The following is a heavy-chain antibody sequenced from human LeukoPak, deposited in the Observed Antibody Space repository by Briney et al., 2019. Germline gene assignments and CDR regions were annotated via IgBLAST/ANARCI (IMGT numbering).Heavy chain of an antibody. V-gene: IGHV5-51*01. CDR1: GYSFTSYW. J-gene: IGHJ6*04. Sequence: GESLKISCKGSGYSFTSYWIGWVRQMPGKGLEWMGIIYPGDSDTRYSPSFQGQVTISADKSIRTAYLQWSSLKASDTAMYYCARFRDYDILTGYDYYGMDVWGKGTTVTVSS. CDR3: ARFRDYDILTGYDYYGMDV. CDR2: IYPGDSDT. D-gene: IGHD3-9*01.